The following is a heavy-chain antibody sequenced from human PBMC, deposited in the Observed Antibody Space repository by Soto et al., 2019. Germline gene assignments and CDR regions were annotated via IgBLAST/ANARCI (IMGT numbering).Heavy chain of an antibody. CDR1: GFIFSNYD. D-gene: IGHD3-22*01. CDR2: IDSSSTAI. CDR3: ARGAYYYDSSGLSY. V-gene: IGHV3-48*01. J-gene: IGHJ4*02. Sequence: GGSLRLSCAASGFIFSNYDMNWVRQAPGKGLEWVSYIDSSSTAIYYADSVKGRFTVSRDNAKSSLYLQMNSLRAEDTAVYYCARGAYYYDSSGLSYWGQGTLVTVSS.